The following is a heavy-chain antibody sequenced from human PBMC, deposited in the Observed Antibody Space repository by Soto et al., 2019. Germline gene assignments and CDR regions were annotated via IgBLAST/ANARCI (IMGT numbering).Heavy chain of an antibody. D-gene: IGHD6-19*01. CDR1: GFTFSSYA. V-gene: IGHV3-23*01. J-gene: IGHJ6*02. Sequence: PGGSLRLSCAASGFTFSSYAMSWVRQAPGKGLEWVSSITGSGGATKYADSVRGRFIVSRDNSKSTLYLQINRLKGEDTAVYYCAIGRTVYFSGWYFGYYNYCDMYVCGQGTSVTVSS. CDR2: ITGSGGAT. CDR3: AIGRTVYFSGWYFGYYNYCDMYV.